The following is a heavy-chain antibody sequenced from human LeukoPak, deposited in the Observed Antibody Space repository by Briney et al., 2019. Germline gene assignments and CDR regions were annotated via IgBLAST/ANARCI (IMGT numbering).Heavy chain of an antibody. CDR2: IIPIFGTA. Sequence: SVKVSCKASGGTFSSYAISWVRQAPGQGLEWMGGIIPIFGTANYAQKFQGRVTITADESTSTAYMELSSLRSEDTAVHYCARDRLSLRVRYSSSWLPLGYWGQGTLVTVSS. V-gene: IGHV1-69*13. D-gene: IGHD6-13*01. J-gene: IGHJ4*02. CDR3: ARDRLSLRVRYSSSWLPLGY. CDR1: GGTFSSYA.